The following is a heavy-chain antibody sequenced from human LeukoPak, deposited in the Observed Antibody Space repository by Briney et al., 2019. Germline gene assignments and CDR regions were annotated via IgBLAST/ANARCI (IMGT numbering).Heavy chain of an antibody. CDR3: ARMSGSGYHKINDYYGMDV. CDR1: GGSINSSSYY. J-gene: IGHJ6*02. D-gene: IGHD3-3*01. CDR2: INYSGST. V-gene: IGHV4-39*01. Sequence: SETLSLTCTVSGGSINSSSYYWGWIRQPQGKGLGGIGVINYSGSTYYNPSLKSRVTISVDTSKNQFSLKLSSVTAADTAVYYCARMSGSGYHKINDYYGMDVWGQGTTVTVSS.